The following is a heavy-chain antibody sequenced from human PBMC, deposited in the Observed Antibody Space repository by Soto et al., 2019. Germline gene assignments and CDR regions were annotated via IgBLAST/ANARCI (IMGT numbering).Heavy chain of an antibody. V-gene: IGHV4-34*01. CDR3: ARGKITGLFDY. CDR1: GGSFSGYY. Sequence: SETLSLTCAVYGGSFSGYYWTWSRQPPWTGLEWIGEINHSGSTNYNPSLKSRVTISVDTSKNQFSLKLTSVTAADTAVYYCARGKITGLFDYWGQGTLVTVSS. J-gene: IGHJ4*02. D-gene: IGHD2-8*02. CDR2: INHSGST.